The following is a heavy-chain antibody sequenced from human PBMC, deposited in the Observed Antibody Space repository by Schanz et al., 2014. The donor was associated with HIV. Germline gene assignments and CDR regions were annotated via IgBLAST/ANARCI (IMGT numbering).Heavy chain of an antibody. J-gene: IGHJ4*02. D-gene: IGHD6-6*01. CDR3: AREGRLVAGCDY. Sequence: QVQLVQSGTEVSKPGTSVKVSCKTSGYTFTSNGISWVRQAPGQGLEWMGWISPYNGNTNYGQKFQGRVTMTADISTSTAYMELRSLRSDDTAVYYCAREGRLVAGCDYWGQGTLVTVAS. V-gene: IGHV1-18*01. CDR1: GYTFTSNG. CDR2: ISPYNGNT.